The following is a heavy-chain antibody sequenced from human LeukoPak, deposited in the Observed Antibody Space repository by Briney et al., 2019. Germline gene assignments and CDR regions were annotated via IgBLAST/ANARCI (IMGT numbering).Heavy chain of an antibody. J-gene: IGHJ4*02. D-gene: IGHD3-3*01. CDR2: IYYSGST. V-gene: IGHV4-59*01. CDR1: GGSISSYY. CDR3: ARGFLGEYLDY. Sequence: SETLSLTCTVSGGSISSYYWSWIRQPPGKGLEWIGYIYYSGSTNYNPSLKSRVTISVDTSKSQFSLKLSSVTAADTAVYYCARGFLGEYLDYWGQGTLVTVSS.